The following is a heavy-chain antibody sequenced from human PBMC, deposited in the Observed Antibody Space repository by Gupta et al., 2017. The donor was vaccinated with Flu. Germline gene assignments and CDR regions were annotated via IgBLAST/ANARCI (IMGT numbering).Heavy chain of an antibody. J-gene: IGHJ4*02. Sequence: EVQVMESGGGLVQPGGSLRLSCAASGFSFSNYWMYWVRQAPGKGLEWVSRMNGDATITTYADSVKGRFTISRDNAKNTLYLQMSNLRADDTAVYYCATQIHLGYWGQGTLVTVSS. D-gene: IGHD6-13*01. CDR2: MNGDATIT. CDR1: GFSFSNYW. CDR3: ATQIHLGY. V-gene: IGHV3-74*01.